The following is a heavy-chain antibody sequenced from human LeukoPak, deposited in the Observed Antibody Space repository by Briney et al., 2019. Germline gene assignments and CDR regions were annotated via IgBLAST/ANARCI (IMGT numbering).Heavy chain of an antibody. D-gene: IGHD6-13*01. J-gene: IGHJ5*02. V-gene: IGHV3-23*01. CDR2: ISGGGVAT. Sequence: GGSLRLSCAAPGFTFSSYAMSWVRQAPGKGLEWVSTISGGGVATYYADSVKGRLTISRDNSKNTVYLQMNSLRDDDTAVYFCARESPVAAVGRSWFDPWGQGTLVTVSS. CDR3: ARESPVAAVGRSWFDP. CDR1: GFTFSSYA.